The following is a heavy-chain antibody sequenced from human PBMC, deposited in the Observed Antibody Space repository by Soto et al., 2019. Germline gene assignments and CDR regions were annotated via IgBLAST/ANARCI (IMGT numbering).Heavy chain of an antibody. J-gene: IGHJ4*02. CDR2: INPNSGGT. CDR3: ARMRQSRHYYGSGSYYNSFHFDY. CDR1: GYTFTGYY. V-gene: IGHV1-2*04. Sequence: ASVKVSCKASGYTFTGYYMHWVRQAPGQGLEWMGWINPNSGGTNYAQKFQGWVTMTRDTSISTAYMELSRLRSDDTAVYYCARMRQSRHYYGSGSYYNSFHFDYWGQGTLVTVSS. D-gene: IGHD3-10*01.